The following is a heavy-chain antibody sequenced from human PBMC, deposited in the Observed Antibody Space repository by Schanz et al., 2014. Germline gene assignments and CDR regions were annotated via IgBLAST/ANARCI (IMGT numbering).Heavy chain of an antibody. V-gene: IGHV3-11*01. D-gene: IGHD7-27*01. Sequence: QVQLVESGGGLAKPGGSLRLSCASSGFTFGENYMHWIRQAPGKGLEWVSVISSTGIHTDYAESVKGRFTISRDNAKNSLYLEMTSLRGEDTAVYYCARENLNWEAFDIWGQGTVVTVSS. CDR3: ARENLNWEAFDI. CDR1: GFTFGENY. CDR2: ISSTGIHT. J-gene: IGHJ3*02.